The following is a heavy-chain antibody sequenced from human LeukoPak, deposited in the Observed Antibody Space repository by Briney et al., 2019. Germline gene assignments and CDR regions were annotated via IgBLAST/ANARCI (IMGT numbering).Heavy chain of an antibody. CDR3: ARNLTMVRGTQYYFDY. CDR2: IYHSGST. CDR1: GVSISSSTYY. V-gene: IGHV4-39*07. D-gene: IGHD3-10*01. J-gene: IGHJ4*02. Sequence: SETLSLTCTVSGVSISSSTYYWGWIRQPPGKGLEWIGSIYHSGSTYYNPSLKSRVTISVDTSKNQFSLKLSSVTAADTAVYYCARNLTMVRGTQYYFDYWGQGTLVTVSS.